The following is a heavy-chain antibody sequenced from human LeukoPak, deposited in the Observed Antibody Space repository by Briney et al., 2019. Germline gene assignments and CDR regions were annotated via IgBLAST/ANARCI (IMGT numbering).Heavy chain of an antibody. V-gene: IGHV3-43*01. CDR3: AKAGYCSSTSCRDYYYMDV. D-gene: IGHD2-2*01. Sequence: GGSLRLSCAASGFTFDDYTMHWVRQAPGKGLEWVSLISWDGGSTYYADSVKGRFTISRDNSKNSLYLQMNSLRTEDTALYHCAKAGYCSSTSCRDYYYMDVWGKGTTVTVSS. CDR1: GFTFDDYT. J-gene: IGHJ6*03. CDR2: ISWDGGST.